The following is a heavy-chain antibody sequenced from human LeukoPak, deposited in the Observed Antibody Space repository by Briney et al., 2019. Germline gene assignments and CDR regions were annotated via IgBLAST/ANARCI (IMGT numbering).Heavy chain of an antibody. D-gene: IGHD3-16*01. V-gene: IGHV3-23*01. Sequence: GGSLRLSCAVSGITLSNYGMSWVRQAPGKGLEWVAGISDSGGRTNYADSVKGRFTISRDNPKNTLYLQMNSLRAEDTAVYYCAKDQGNMITFGEFDYWGQGTLVTVSS. CDR3: AKDQGNMITFGEFDY. CDR1: GITLSNYG. J-gene: IGHJ4*02. CDR2: ISDSGGRT.